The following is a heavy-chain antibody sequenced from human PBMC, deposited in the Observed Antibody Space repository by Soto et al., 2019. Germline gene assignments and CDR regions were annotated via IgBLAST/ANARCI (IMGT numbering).Heavy chain of an antibody. CDR2: ISYDGSNK. CDR3: AKSRSVGATIFDY. D-gene: IGHD1-26*01. CDR1: GFTFSSYG. Sequence: GSLRLSCAASGFTFSSYGMHWVRQAPGKGLEWVAVISYDGSNKYYADSVKGRFTISRDNSKNTLYLQMNSLRAEDTAVYYCAKSRSVGATIFDYWGQGTLVTVSS. V-gene: IGHV3-30*18. J-gene: IGHJ4*02.